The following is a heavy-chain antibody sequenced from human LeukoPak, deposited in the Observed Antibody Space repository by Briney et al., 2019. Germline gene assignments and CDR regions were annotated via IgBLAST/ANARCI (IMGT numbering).Heavy chain of an antibody. CDR1: GLTFSSYA. Sequence: GGSLRPSCAASGLTFSSYAMHWVRQAPGKGLEWVAVISYDGNNKYYADSVKGRFTISRDNSKNTLYLQMNSLRAEDTAVYYCFLRDGPYNWFDPWGQGTLVTVSS. V-gene: IGHV3-30*01. D-gene: IGHD5-24*01. J-gene: IGHJ5*02. CDR2: ISYDGNNK. CDR3: FLRDGPYNWFDP.